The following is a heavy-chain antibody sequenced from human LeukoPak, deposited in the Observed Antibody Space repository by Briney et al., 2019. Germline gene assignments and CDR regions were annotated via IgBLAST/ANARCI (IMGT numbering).Heavy chain of an antibody. V-gene: IGHV3-7*01. Sequence: GGSLRLSCAASGFTFSTYWMSWVRQAPGKGLEWVANIKQDGSEKYYVDSVEGRFTISRDNAKNSLYLQMNSLRVEDTAIYYCARGYFSSSGRGMDVWGRGTTVTVSS. CDR3: ARGYFSSSGRGMDV. J-gene: IGHJ6*02. CDR1: GFTFSTYW. D-gene: IGHD6-13*01. CDR2: IKQDGSEK.